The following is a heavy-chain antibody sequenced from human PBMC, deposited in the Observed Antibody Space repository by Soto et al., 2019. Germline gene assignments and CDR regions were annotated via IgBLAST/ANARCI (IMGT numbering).Heavy chain of an antibody. CDR3: ARKDYYGAGIYYFDH. CDR1: GYTFTAYP. Sequence: QVQLVQSGAEVKNPGASVQVSCKASGYTFTAYPVHGVRQAPGQRLEWMGWINGANGDTGYSQQFQGRVTVTRDTSANTVAMELSRLTSEDTAVYYCARKDYYGAGIYYFDHWGQGTLVTVSS. D-gene: IGHD3-10*01. CDR2: INGANGDT. V-gene: IGHV1-3*01. J-gene: IGHJ4*02.